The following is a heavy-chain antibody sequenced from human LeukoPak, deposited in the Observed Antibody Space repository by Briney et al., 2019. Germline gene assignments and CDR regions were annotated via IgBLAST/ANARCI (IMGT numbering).Heavy chain of an antibody. J-gene: IGHJ5*02. Sequence: PSETLSLTCTVSGGSISSYYWSWIRQPPGKGLEWIGYIYYSGSTNYNPSLKSRVTISVDTSKNQFSLRLSSVTAADTAVYYCARDSGTTGEVKFDPWGQGTLVTVSS. CDR2: IYYSGST. D-gene: IGHD3-10*01. V-gene: IGHV4-59*01. CDR1: GGSISSYY. CDR3: ARDSGTTGEVKFDP.